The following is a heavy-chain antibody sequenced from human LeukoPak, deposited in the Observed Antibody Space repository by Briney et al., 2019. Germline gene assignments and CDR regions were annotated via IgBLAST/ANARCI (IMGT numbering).Heavy chain of an antibody. V-gene: IGHV3-23*01. CDR3: ADSNYWYPVDY. CDR2: ITGSGDST. D-gene: IGHD4-11*01. Sequence: GGSLTPSCAASGFTFGNYAMRWLRQAPGKGLEWVSSITGSGDSTYYADSVKGRFTIARDNSQNTLYLQMNSLRAEDTAVYYCADSNYWYPVDYWGQGTLVTVSS. J-gene: IGHJ4*02. CDR1: GFTFGNYA.